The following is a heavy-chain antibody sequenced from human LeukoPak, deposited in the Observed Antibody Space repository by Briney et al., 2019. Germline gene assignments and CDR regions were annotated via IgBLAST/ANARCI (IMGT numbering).Heavy chain of an antibody. Sequence: PSETLSLTCTVSGGSISSSSYYWGWIRQPPGKGLEWIGSIYYSGSTYYNPSLKSRVTISVDTSKNQFSLKLSSVTAADTAVYYCARPGGWYAYYMDVWGKGTTVTVSS. CDR1: GGSISSSSYY. V-gene: IGHV4-39*01. D-gene: IGHD6-19*01. J-gene: IGHJ6*03. CDR3: ARPGGWYAYYMDV. CDR2: IYYSGST.